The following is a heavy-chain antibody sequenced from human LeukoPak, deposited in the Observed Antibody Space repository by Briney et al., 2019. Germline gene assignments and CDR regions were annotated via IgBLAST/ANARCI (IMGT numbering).Heavy chain of an antibody. CDR1: GGSFSGYY. CDR2: INHSGST. J-gene: IGHJ4*02. CDR3: ARLPGWGSYRPYYFDY. Sequence: TSETLSLTCAVYGGSFSGYYWSWIRQPPGKGLEWIGEINHSGSTNYNPSLESRVTISVDTSKNQFSLKLSSVTAADTAVYYCARLPGWGSYRPYYFDYWGQGTLVTVSS. D-gene: IGHD3-16*02. V-gene: IGHV4-34*01.